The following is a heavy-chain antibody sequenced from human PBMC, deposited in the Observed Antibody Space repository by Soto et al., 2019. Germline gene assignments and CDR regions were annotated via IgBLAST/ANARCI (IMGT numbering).Heavy chain of an antibody. D-gene: IGHD5-18*01. CDR2: ISSSGSTI. J-gene: IGHJ6*02. Sequence: GGSLRLSCAASGFTFSSYEMNWVRQAPGKGLEWVSYISSSGSTIYYADSVKGRFTISRDNAKNSLYLQMNSLRAEDTAVYYCARDKGYSYGYFPLPSRYCYGMDVWGQGTTVTVSS. V-gene: IGHV3-48*03. CDR1: GFTFSSYE. CDR3: ARDKGYSYGYFPLPSRYCYGMDV.